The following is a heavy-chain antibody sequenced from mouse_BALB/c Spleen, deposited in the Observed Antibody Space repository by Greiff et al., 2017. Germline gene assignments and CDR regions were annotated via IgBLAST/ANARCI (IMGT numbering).Heavy chain of an antibody. CDR3: ARGGPYAMDY. J-gene: IGHJ4*01. V-gene: IGHV5-6*02. CDR1: GFTFSSYG. CDR2: ISSGGSYT. Sequence: EVMLVESGGDLVKPGGSLKLSCAASGFTFSSYGMSWVRQTPDKRLEWVATISSGGSYTYYPDSVKGRFTISRDNAKNNLYLQMSSLKSEDTAMYYCARGGPYAMDYWGQGTSVTVSS.